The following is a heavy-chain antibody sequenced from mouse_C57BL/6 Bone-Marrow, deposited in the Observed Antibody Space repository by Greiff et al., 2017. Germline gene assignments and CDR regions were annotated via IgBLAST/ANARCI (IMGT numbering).Heavy chain of an antibody. J-gene: IGHJ2*01. CDR1: GYTFTSYT. V-gene: IGHV1-4*01. Sequence: VQLQQSGAELARPGASVKMSCKASGYTFTSYTMHWVKQRPGQGLEWIGYINPSSGYTKYNQKFKDKATLPADKSSITAYMHLSSLTSEDSAVYYCAYYGSKGYWGQGTTLTVSS. D-gene: IGHD1-1*01. CDR3: AYYGSKGY. CDR2: INPSSGYT.